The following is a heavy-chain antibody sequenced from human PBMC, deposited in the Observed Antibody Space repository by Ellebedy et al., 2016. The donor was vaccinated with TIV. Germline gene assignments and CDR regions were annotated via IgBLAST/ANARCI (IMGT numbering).Heavy chain of an antibody. Sequence: AASVKVSCKASGYTFTGYYMHWVRQAPGQGLKWMGWINPNTGGTNYAQKFQGRVTMTRDTSISTAYMELSRLRSDDTAVYYCARDKWELLVYAFDIWGQGTMVTVSS. J-gene: IGHJ3*02. V-gene: IGHV1-2*02. CDR3: ARDKWELLVYAFDI. D-gene: IGHD1-26*01. CDR1: GYTFTGYY. CDR2: INPNTGGT.